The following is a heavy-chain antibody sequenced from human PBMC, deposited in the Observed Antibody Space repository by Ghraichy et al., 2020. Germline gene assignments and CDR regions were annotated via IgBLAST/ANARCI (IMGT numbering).Heavy chain of an antibody. Sequence: GGSLRLSCAASGFTFSSHWMSWVRQAPGKGLEWVANINRDGNDKYYMGSVRGRFTISRDNAKNSLYLQMNSLRAEDTAVYHCATNAAWNYGYWGQGTLATVSS. CDR2: INRDGNDK. CDR3: ATNAAWNYGY. V-gene: IGHV3-7*01. CDR1: GFTFSSHW. J-gene: IGHJ4*02. D-gene: IGHD1-7*01.